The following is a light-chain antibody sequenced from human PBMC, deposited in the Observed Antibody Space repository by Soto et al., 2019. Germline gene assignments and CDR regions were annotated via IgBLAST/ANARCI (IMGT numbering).Light chain of an antibody. J-gene: IGKJ5*01. CDR1: QSVSVN. Sequence: EIVMTQSPGTMSVSPGARATLSCRASQSVSVNLAWYQQKPGQAPRLLIYGVSTRATGIPARFSGSESGTDFTLTISSLHSEDFAVYYCQQYNDWPFTFGHGTRLEIK. V-gene: IGKV3-15*01. CDR2: GVS. CDR3: QQYNDWPFT.